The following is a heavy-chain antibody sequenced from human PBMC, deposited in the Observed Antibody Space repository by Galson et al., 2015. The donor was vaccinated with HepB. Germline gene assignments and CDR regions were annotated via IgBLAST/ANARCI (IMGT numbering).Heavy chain of an antibody. D-gene: IGHD3-22*01. J-gene: IGHJ4*02. CDR2: IGTSSGDT. V-gene: IGHV3-23*01. Sequence: SLRLSCAASGFTFSSSGMSWVRQAPGKGLEWVSHIGTSSGDTYYADSVKGRFTISRDNSKSTLYLQMNSLKTEDTAVYYCALPGGDSSGYYFDYWGQGTLVTGSS. CDR3: ALPGGDSSGYYFDY. CDR1: GFTFSSSG.